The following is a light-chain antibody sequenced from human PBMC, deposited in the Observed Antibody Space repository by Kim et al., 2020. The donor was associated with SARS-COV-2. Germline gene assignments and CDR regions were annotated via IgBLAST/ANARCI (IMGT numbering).Light chain of an antibody. Sequence: ASVGDRVTITCRASQSISSYLNWYQQKPGKAPKLLIYAASSLQSGVPSRFSGSGSGTDFTLTISSLQPEDFATYYCQQSYSTRPTFGQGTRLEIK. V-gene: IGKV1-39*01. J-gene: IGKJ5*01. CDR1: QSISSY. CDR3: QQSYSTRPT. CDR2: AAS.